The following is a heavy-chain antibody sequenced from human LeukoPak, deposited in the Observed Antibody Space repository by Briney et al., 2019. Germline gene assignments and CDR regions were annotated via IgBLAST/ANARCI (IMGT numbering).Heavy chain of an antibody. D-gene: IGHD3-9*01. CDR2: ISAYNGTT. CDR1: GYTFTSYG. J-gene: IGHJ5*02. CDR3: ARDGGGRYFGNRSPFDP. V-gene: IGHV1-18*01. Sequence: ASVKVSCKASGYTFTSYGISWVRQAPGQGLEWMGWISAYNGTTNYAQKLQGRVTMTTDTSTSTAYMELRSLRSDDTAVYYCARDGGGRYFGNRSPFDPRGQGTLVTVSS.